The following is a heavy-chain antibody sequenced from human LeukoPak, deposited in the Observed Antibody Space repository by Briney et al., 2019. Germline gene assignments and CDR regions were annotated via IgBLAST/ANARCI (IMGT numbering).Heavy chain of an antibody. V-gene: IGHV3-11*05. CDR1: GFTFSDRY. CDR2: ISSSSHYT. Sequence: AGGSLRLSCAASGFTFSDRYMGWVRQAPGKGLAWVSYISSSSHYTNYEASVRGRFIISRDNARDSLYLQMNSLRVEDTAIYYCVRETTEGAKDHRGQGTLVTVSS. J-gene: IGHJ4*02. D-gene: IGHD1-14*01. CDR3: VRETTEGAKDH.